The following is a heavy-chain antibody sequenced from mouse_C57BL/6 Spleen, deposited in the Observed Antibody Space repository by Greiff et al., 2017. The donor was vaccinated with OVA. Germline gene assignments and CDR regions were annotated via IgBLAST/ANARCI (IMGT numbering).Heavy chain of an antibody. CDR3: ARSTTSYFDY. J-gene: IGHJ2*01. CDR2: IDPSDSYT. Sequence: QVQLQQPGAELVMPGASVKLSCKASGYTFTSYWMPWVKQRPGQGLEWIGEIDPSDSYTNYNQKFKGKSTLTVDKSSSTAYMQLSSLTSEDSAVYYCARSTTSYFDYWGQGTTLTVSS. D-gene: IGHD1-1*01. V-gene: IGHV1-69*01. CDR1: GYTFTSYW.